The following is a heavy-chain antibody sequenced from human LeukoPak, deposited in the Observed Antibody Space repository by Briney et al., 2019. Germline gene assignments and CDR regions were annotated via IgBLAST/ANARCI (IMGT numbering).Heavy chain of an antibody. CDR1: GFTFSSYE. D-gene: IGHD2-2*01. J-gene: IGHJ4*02. CDR3: ARGKPSIVVVPALRGFDY. CDR2: INHSGST. V-gene: IGHV4-34*01. Sequence: PGGSLRLSCAASGFTFSSYEMNWVHQAPGKGLEWIGEINHSGSTNYNPSLKSRVTISVDTSKNQFSLKLSSVTAADTAVYYCARGKPSIVVVPALRGFDYWGQGTLVTVSS.